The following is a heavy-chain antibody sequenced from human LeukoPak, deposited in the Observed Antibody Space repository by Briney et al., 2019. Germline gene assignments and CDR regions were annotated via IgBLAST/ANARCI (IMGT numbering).Heavy chain of an antibody. V-gene: IGHV1-2*06. D-gene: IGHD6-19*01. Sequence: ASVKVSCKASGYTFTGYYMHWVRQAPGQGLEWMGRINPNSGGTNYAQKFQGRVTMTRDTSISTAYMELSRLRSDDTAVYYCAKAVAGTHYFDYWGQGTLVTVS. J-gene: IGHJ4*02. CDR3: AKAVAGTHYFDY. CDR1: GYTFTGYY. CDR2: INPNSGGT.